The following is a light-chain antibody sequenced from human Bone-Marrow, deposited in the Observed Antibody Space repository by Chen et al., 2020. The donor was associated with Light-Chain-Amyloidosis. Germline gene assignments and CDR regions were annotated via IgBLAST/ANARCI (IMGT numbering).Light chain of an antibody. V-gene: IGLV5-45*01. Sequence: QAVLTQPASLSASPGASASLTCTLHSGITVDTSRIYWYQQKPGSPPQFLLGYKSDSDNQRGSGVPSRFSASTDASANAAILLISGPQSEDEADYFCMIRYSSAVVFAGGTKLTVL. CDR3: MIRYSSAVV. CDR1: SGITVDTSR. J-gene: IGLJ2*01. CDR2: YKSDSDN.